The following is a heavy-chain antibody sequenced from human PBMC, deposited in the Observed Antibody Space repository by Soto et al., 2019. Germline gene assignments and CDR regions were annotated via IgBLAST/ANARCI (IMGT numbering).Heavy chain of an antibody. CDR1: VGGFSSYA. CDR2: IIPIFGTA. Sequence: SGKSCGKGSVGGFSSYAISWVRQAPGQGLEWMGGIIPIFGTANYAQKFQGRVTITADESTITSYMELSSLTSEHTAVYYCARGTGGFRAWGMEVWGEGTTVTVSS. J-gene: IGHJ6*04. CDR3: ARGTGGFRAWGMEV. D-gene: IGHD3-16*01. V-gene: IGHV1-69*13.